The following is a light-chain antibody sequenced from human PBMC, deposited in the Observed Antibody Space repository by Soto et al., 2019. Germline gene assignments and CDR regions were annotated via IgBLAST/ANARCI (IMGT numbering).Light chain of an antibody. CDR2: AVT. CDR3: SSHTSSSPYV. V-gene: IGLV2-14*01. Sequence: QSALTQPASVSGSPGQSITISCTGTNSDVGGYDYVSWYQQHPGKAPKLMIYAVTNRPSGVSNRFSGSKSGNTASLTISGLQAEDEADYYCSSHTSSSPYVFGTGTKLTVL. J-gene: IGLJ1*01. CDR1: NSDVGGYDY.